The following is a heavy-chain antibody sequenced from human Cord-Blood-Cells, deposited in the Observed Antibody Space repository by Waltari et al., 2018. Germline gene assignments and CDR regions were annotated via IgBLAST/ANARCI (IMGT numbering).Heavy chain of an antibody. J-gene: IGHJ5*02. V-gene: IGHV4-34*01. CDR2: IKHSGST. Sequence: QVQLQQWGAGLLKPSETLSLTCAVYGGSFSGYSWRRLRQPPGKGLEWIGEIKHSGSTNYNPSLKSRVTISVDTSKNQFSLKLSSVTAADTAVYYCASGRGSSVYNWFDPWGQGTLVTVSS. CDR3: ASGRGSSVYNWFDP. CDR1: GGSFSGYS. D-gene: IGHD1-26*01.